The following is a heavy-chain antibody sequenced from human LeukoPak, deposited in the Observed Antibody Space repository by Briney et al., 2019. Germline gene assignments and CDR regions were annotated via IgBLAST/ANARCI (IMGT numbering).Heavy chain of an antibody. V-gene: IGHV3-66*01. Sequence: GGSLRLSWAASGFTVSSNYMSWVRQAPGKGLEGVSVIYSGGSTYYADSVKGRFTISRDNSKNTLYLQMNSLRAEDTAVYYCAREWFGAKYSGIFDYWGQGALVTVSS. CDR1: GFTVSSNY. J-gene: IGHJ4*02. CDR3: AREWFGAKYSGIFDY. D-gene: IGHD3-10*01. CDR2: IYSGGST.